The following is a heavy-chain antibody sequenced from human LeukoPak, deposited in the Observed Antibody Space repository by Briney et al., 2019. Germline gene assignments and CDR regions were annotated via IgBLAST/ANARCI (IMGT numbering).Heavy chain of an antibody. J-gene: IGHJ4*02. V-gene: IGHV1-18*04. D-gene: IGHD1-26*01. CDR3: ARDYIYSGSYGY. CDR1: GYTFTSYY. Sequence: GASVKVSCKASGYTFTSYYMHWVRQAPGQGLEWMGWISAYNGNTNYAQKLQGRVTMTTDTSTSTAYMELRSLRSDDTAVYYCARDYIYSGSYGYWGQGTLVTVSS. CDR2: ISAYNGNT.